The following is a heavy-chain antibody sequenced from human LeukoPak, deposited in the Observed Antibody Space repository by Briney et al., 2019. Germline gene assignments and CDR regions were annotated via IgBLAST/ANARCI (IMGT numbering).Heavy chain of an antibody. Sequence: SEALSLTCTVSGGSIRSTSYYWGWIRQPPGKGLEWIGSIYYSGSSYYNPSLKSRLTISVDTSKNQFSLKLSSVTAADTAEYYCARDLYSSRTNDAFVIWGQGTMVTVSS. CDR3: ARDLYSSRTNDAFVI. CDR2: IYYSGSS. J-gene: IGHJ3*02. V-gene: IGHV4-39*07. D-gene: IGHD6-13*01. CDR1: GGSIRSTSYY.